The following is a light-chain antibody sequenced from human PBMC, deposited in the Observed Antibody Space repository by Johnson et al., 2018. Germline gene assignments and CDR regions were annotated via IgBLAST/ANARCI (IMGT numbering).Light chain of an antibody. J-gene: IGLJ1*01. CDR1: SSNIGNNY. V-gene: IGLV1-51*02. Sequence: QSVLTQPPSVSAAPGQKVTISCSGSSSNIGNNYVSWYQQLPGTAPKLLIYENNKRPSGIPDRFSGSKSGTSATLGITGLQTGDEADYYCGTWDSSLSAGNVSGPGTK. CDR3: GTWDSSLSAGNV. CDR2: ENN.